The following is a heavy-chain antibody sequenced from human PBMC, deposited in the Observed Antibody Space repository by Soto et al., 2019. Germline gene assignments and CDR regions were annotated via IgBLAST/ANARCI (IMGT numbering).Heavy chain of an antibody. CDR2: IYYSGST. D-gene: IGHD3-10*01. J-gene: IGHJ4*02. V-gene: IGHV4-31*03. Sequence: SETLSLTCTVSGGSISSGGYYWSWIRQHPGKGLEWIGYIYYSGSTYYNPSLKSRVTISVDTSKNQFSLKLSSVTAADTAVYYCARDRHPTRGYFDYWGQGTLVTVSS. CDR1: GGSISSGGYY. CDR3: ARDRHPTRGYFDY.